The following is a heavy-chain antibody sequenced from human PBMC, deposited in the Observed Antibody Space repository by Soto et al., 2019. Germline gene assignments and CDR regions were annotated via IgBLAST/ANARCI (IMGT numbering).Heavy chain of an antibody. J-gene: IGHJ4*02. CDR3: ARSRPTVDY. V-gene: IGHV3-48*03. Sequence: EVQLVESGGGLVQPGGALRLSCAGSGFTFSSYEMNWVRQAPGKGLEWVSYISSSGSTIYYADSVKGRFTISRDNAKNSLYLQMNSLRAEDTAVYYCARSRPTVDYWGQGTLVTVSS. CDR2: ISSSGSTI. D-gene: IGHD6-6*01. CDR1: GFTFSSYE.